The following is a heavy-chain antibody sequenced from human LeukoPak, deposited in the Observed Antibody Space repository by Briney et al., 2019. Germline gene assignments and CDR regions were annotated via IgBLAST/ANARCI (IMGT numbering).Heavy chain of an antibody. J-gene: IGHJ5*02. V-gene: IGHV3-7*01. CDR3: ARESGIVATIWGPWFDP. CDR2: IKQDGREQ. D-gene: IGHD5-12*01. CDR1: GFTFSSYW. Sequence: PGGSLRLSCAASGFTFSSYWMSWVRQAPGKGLEWVANIKQDGREQSYVASVKARCPIHRDNAQNSLYLQLHSLRPEDTAVYSCARESGIVATIWGPWFDPWGQGPLVTVSS.